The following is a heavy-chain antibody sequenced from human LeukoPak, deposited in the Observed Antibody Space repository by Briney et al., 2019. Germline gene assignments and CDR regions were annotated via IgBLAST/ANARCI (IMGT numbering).Heavy chain of an antibody. D-gene: IGHD3-3*01. Sequence: GASVKVSCKASGYTFTGYYMHWVRQAPGQGLEWMGWINPNSGGTNYAQKFQGRVTMTRDTSISTAYMELSRLRSDDTAVYYCARDSDGIRFLEWLSPRPLFDYWGQGTLVTVSS. CDR1: GYTFTGYY. CDR3: ARDSDGIRFLEWLSPRPLFDY. V-gene: IGHV1-2*02. J-gene: IGHJ4*02. CDR2: INPNSGGT.